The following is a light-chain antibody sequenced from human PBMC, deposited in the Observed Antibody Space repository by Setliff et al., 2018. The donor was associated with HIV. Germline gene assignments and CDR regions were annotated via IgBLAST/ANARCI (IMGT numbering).Light chain of an antibody. J-gene: IGLJ1*01. CDR3: SSYTTTSTYV. CDR1: SSDVGSYKY. CDR2: DVS. V-gene: IGLV2-14*03. Sequence: QSVLTQPASVSGSPGQSITISCTGTSSDVGSYKYVSWFQQHPGKVPKVMIYDVSNRPSGVSNRFSGSKSGNTASLTISGLQAEDEADYYCSSYTTTSTYVFGTGTKVTVL.